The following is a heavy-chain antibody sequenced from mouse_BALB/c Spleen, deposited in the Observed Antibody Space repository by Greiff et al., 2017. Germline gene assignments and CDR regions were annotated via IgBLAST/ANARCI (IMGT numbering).Heavy chain of an antibody. J-gene: IGHJ3*01. CDR1: GYTFTDYE. CDR2: IDPETGGT. D-gene: IGHD2-2*01. V-gene: IGHV1-15*01. Sequence: VQLQQSGAELVRPGASVTLSCKASGYTFTDYEMHWVKQTPVHGLEWIGAIDPETGGTAYNQKFKGTATLTADKSSSTAYMELRSLTSEDSAVYYCTRGGGYAYWGQGTLVTVSA. CDR3: TRGGGYAY.